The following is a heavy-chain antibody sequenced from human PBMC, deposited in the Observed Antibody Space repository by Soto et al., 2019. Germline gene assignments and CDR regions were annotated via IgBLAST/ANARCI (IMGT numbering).Heavy chain of an antibody. CDR3: ARVHCSAGTCLDGLDF. CDR2: IYYRSKWFH. D-gene: IGHD2-15*01. V-gene: IGHV6-1*01. Sequence: SQALSLTCVISGDSVSSNGACWNWIRQSPSTGLQWLGRIYYRSKWFHDCAESVESRMAINPDTSRNQFSLQLNYVTPEHKAVYYCARVHCSAGTCLDGLDFWGQGTTVTVSS. CDR1: GDSVSSNGAC. J-gene: IGHJ6*02.